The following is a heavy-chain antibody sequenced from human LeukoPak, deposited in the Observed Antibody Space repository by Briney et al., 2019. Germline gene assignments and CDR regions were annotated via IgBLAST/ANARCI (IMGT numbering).Heavy chain of an antibody. CDR2: INWNSGSI. Sequence: PGGSLRLSCAASGFTFDDYAMHWVRQTPGKGLEWVSGINWNSGSIDYADSVKGRFTISRDNAKNSLYLQMNSLRVEDTAVYYCAKLAKYFYGSETYYFFEHWGQGTPVTASS. V-gene: IGHV3-9*01. D-gene: IGHD3-10*01. CDR1: GFTFDDYA. J-gene: IGHJ4*02. CDR3: AKLAKYFYGSETYYFFEH.